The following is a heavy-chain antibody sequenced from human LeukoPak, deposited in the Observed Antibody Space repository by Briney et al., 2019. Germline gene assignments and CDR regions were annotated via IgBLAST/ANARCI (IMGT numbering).Heavy chain of an antibody. D-gene: IGHD6-13*01. CDR2: IYYSGST. CDR1: GGSISSYY. J-gene: IGHJ4*02. CDR3: ARGVVAAAGRTFDF. V-gene: IGHV4-59*01. Sequence: SETLSLTCTVSGGSISSYYWSWIRQPPGKGLEWIGYIYYSGSTNYNPSLRSRVTISLDTSKNQFSLKLSSVTAADTAIYYCARGVVAAAGRTFDFWGQGTLVTVSS.